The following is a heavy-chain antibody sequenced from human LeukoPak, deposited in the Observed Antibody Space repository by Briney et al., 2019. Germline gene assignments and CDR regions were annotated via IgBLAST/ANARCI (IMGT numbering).Heavy chain of an antibody. J-gene: IGHJ4*02. CDR1: GYTFTSYG. D-gene: IGHD3-22*01. CDR3: ARVPTDYYDSSGYEDDY. Sequence: SVKVSCKASGYTFTSYGISWVRQAPGQGLEWMGRIIPILGIANYAQKFQGRVTITADKSTSTAYMELSSLRSEDTAVYYCARVPTDYYDSSGYEDDYWGQGTLVTVSS. CDR2: IIPILGIA. V-gene: IGHV1-69*04.